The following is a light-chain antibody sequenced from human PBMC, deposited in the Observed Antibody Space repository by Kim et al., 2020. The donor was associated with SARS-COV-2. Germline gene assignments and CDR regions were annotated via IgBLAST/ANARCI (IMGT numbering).Light chain of an antibody. Sequence: PGQSITISCTGTSSDVGGYNYVSWYQQHPGKAPKLMIYNVSNRPSGVSNRFSGSKSGNTASLTISGLQAEDEADYYCSSYTSSSTLFGGGTKLTVL. CDR3: SSYTSSSTL. CDR2: NVS. J-gene: IGLJ2*01. CDR1: SSDVGGYNY. V-gene: IGLV2-14*03.